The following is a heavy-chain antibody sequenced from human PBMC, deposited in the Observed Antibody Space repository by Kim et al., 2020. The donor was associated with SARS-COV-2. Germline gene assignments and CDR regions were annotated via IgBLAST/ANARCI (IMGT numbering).Heavy chain of an antibody. V-gene: IGHV3-7*01. D-gene: IGHD6-19*01. CDR3: ASKSVKEGGWVLDAFDI. CDR1: GFTFSSYW. CDR2: IKQDGSEK. Sequence: GGSLRLSCAASGFTFSSYWMSWVRQAPGKGLEWVANIKQDGSEKYYVDSVKGRFTISRDNAKNSLYLQMNSLRAEDTAVYYCASKSVKEGGWVLDAFDIWGQGTMVTVSS. J-gene: IGHJ3*02.